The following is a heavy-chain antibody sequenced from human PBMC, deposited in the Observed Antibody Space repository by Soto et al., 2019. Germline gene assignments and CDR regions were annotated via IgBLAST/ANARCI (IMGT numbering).Heavy chain of an antibody. CDR3: ARDLRSGYARDYKVKKPLDY. J-gene: IGHJ4*02. D-gene: IGHD4-17*01. Sequence: GGSLRLSCAASGFTFSSFSMNWVRQAPGKGLEWVSSISSSSSYIYYADSVKGRFTISRDNAKNSLYLQMNSLRAEDTAVYYCARDLRSGYARDYKVKKPLDYWGQGTLVTVSS. CDR1: GFTFSSFS. CDR2: ISSSSSYI. V-gene: IGHV3-21*01.